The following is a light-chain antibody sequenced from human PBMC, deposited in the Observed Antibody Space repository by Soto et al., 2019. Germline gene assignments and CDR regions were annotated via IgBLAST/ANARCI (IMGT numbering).Light chain of an antibody. J-gene: IGLJ1*01. V-gene: IGLV1-40*01. CDR2: GNS. CDR1: SSNIGAGYD. CDR3: QSYDSSLSGPYV. Sequence: SVLPQPPSVSGVPGQRVTISCTGSSSNIGAGYDVHWYQQLPGTAPKLLIYGNSNRPSGVPDRFSGSKSGTSASLAITGLQAEDEADYYCQSYDSSLSGPYVFGTGTKVTVL.